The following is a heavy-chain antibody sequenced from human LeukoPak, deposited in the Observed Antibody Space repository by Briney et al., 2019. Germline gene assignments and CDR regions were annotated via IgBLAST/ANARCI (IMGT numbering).Heavy chain of an antibody. CDR3: ARKRGMATRSPYYFDY. J-gene: IGHJ4*02. CDR1: GFTFSYTC. V-gene: IGHV3-7*01. Sequence: PAGSLTLTCAASGFTFSYTCMTWVRQPPGKGLEWVARIREDGSQKSNLDSVRGRSIISRETANNSVYLQMDSLRAEDTAVYYLARKRGMATRSPYYFDYWGQGTLVTVSS. D-gene: IGHD5-24*01. CDR2: IREDGSQK.